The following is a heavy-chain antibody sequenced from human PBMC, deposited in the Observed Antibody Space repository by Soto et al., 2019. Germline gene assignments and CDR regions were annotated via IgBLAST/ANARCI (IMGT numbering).Heavy chain of an antibody. CDR1: GGSISSSTYY. CDR2: VNFSATT. V-gene: IGHV4-39*01. Sequence: QLQLQESGPGLVKPSETLSLTCTVSGGSISSSTYYWGWIRQPPGKGLEWIGSVNFSATTYYNPSLKSRLTFSEDTSKNLFSLKLSSVTAADTAVYYCARHGLSSSGWTAAGFDYWGQGMVVTVSS. J-gene: IGHJ4*02. D-gene: IGHD6-19*01. CDR3: ARHGLSSSGWTAAGFDY.